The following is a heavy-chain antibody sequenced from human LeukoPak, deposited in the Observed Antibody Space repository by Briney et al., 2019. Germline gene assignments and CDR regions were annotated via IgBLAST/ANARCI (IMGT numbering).Heavy chain of an antibody. CDR2: ISHSGNT. J-gene: IGHJ5*02. Sequence: SETLSLTCAVSGASITTTKWWSWVRQPPGKGLEWIGEISHSGNTNYSPSLKSRVIISVDKSRNNFSLRLSSVTAADTAVYYCARAPGMIYYYDSSGYSGLDWFDPWGQGTLVTVSS. V-gene: IGHV4-4*02. D-gene: IGHD3-22*01. CDR3: ARAPGMIYYYDSSGYSGLDWFDP. CDR1: GASITTTKW.